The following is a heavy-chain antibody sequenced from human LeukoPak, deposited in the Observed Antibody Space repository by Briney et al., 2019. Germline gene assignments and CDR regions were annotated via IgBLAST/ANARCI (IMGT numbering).Heavy chain of an antibody. CDR3: ATYLPPSSGYYY. J-gene: IGHJ4*02. Sequence: PGGSLRLSCAASGFTFSSYSMNWVRQAPGKGLEWVSSISSSTTYIYYADSVKGRFTISRDNAKNSLYLQMNSLRAEDTAVYYCATYLPPSSGYYYWGQGTLVTVSS. V-gene: IGHV3-21*01. CDR2: ISSSTTYI. D-gene: IGHD3-22*01. CDR1: GFTFSSYS.